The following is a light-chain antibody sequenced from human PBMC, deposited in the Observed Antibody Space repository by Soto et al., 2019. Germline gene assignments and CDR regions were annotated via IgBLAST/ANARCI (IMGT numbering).Light chain of an antibody. V-gene: IGLV3-21*04. CDR3: QVWDSSSDVV. Sequence: SYELTQPPSVSVAPGKTARITCGGNNIGDKSVHWYQQRPGQAPVLVISYNSDRASGIPARFSGSNSGNTATLTISTVEAGDEADYYCQVWDSSSDVVFGGGTKLTVL. J-gene: IGLJ2*01. CDR1: NIGDKS. CDR2: YNS.